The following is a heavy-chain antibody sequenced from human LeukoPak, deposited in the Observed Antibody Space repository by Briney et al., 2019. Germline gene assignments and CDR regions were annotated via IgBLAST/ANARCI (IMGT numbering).Heavy chain of an antibody. V-gene: IGHV3-48*03. CDR1: GFTFSSYE. J-gene: IGHJ5*02. D-gene: IGHD3-3*01. Sequence: GGSLRLSCAASGFTFSSYEMNWVRQAPGKGLEWVSYISSSGGTIYYADSVKGRFTISRDNAKNSLYLQMNSLRAEDTAVYYCASASYYDFWSRHTPTSWGPGKLVTVSS. CDR3: ASASYYDFWSRHTPTS. CDR2: ISSSGGTI.